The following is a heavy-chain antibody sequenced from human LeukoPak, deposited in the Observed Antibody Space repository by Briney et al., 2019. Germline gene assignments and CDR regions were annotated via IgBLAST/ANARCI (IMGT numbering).Heavy chain of an antibody. CDR1: GFTFDDYA. D-gene: IGHD3-10*01. V-gene: IGHV3-9*01. CDR3: ARDSGNYAF. CDR2: ISWNSGSI. Sequence: GGSLRLSCAASGFTFDDYAMHWVRQAPGKGLEWVSGISWNSGSIGYADSVKGRFTISRDNAKNSLYLQMNSLRVEDTAVYFCARDSGNYAFWGQGTLVTVSS. J-gene: IGHJ4*02.